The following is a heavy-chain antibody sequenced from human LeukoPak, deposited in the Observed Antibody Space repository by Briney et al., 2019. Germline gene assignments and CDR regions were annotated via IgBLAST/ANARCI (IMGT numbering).Heavy chain of an antibody. CDR1: GASISSGSYC. CDR2: IYASGNT. J-gene: IGHJ6*03. D-gene: IGHD6-19*01. CDR3: ARVLRAVAGPNDYYMDV. V-gene: IGHV4-61*09. Sequence: PSQTLSLTCTVSGASISSGSYCWSWIRQPAGKGLEWIGHIYASGNTNYNPSLKSRVTISVDTSKNQFSLKLSSVTAADTAVYYCARVLRAVAGPNDYYMDVWGKGTTVTISS.